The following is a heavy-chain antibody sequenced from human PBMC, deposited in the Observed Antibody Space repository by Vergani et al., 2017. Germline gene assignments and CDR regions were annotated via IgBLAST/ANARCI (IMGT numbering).Heavy chain of an antibody. V-gene: IGHV4-4*02. CDR3: ARVAGDPTGDYGDWYFDL. CDR2: IYHSGST. J-gene: IGHJ2*01. CDR1: GGSISSSNW. Sequence: QVQLQESGPGLVKPSGTLYLTCAVSGGSISSSNWWSWVRQPPGKGLEWIGEIYHSGSTNYNPCLKSRVTISVDKSKNQFSLKLSSVTAADTAVYYCARVAGDPTGDYGDWYFDLWGRGTLVTVSS. D-gene: IGHD4-17*01.